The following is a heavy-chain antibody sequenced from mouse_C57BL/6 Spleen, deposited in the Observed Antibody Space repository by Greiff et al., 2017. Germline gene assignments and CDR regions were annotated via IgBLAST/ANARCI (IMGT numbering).Heavy chain of an antibody. Sequence: VKLMESGPGLVQPSQSLSITCTVSGFSLTSYGVHWVRQSPGKGLEWLGVIWSGGSTDYNAAFISRLSISKDNSKSQVFLKINSLQTDHTAINYCDRRTGFGVMDYWGQGTSVTVSS. D-gene: IGHD4-1*01. CDR3: DRRTGFGVMDY. CDR2: IWSGGST. CDR1: GFSLTSYG. V-gene: IGHV2-2*01. J-gene: IGHJ4*01.